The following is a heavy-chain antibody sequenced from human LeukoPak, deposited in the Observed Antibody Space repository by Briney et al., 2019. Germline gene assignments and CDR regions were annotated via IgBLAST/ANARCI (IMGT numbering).Heavy chain of an antibody. D-gene: IGHD6-19*01. CDR1: GGSFSGYY. J-gene: IGHJ4*02. CDR3: ARLLGGWYMY. Sequence: PSGTLSLTRAVYGGSFSGYYLSWIRQPPGKGLEWIGEINHSGSTNYNPSLKSRVTISVDTSKNQFSLKLSSVTAADTAVYYCARLLGGWYMYWGQGTLVTVSS. CDR2: INHSGST. V-gene: IGHV4-34*01.